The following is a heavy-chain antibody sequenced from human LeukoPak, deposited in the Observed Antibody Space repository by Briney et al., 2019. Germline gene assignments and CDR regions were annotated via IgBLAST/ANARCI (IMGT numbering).Heavy chain of an antibody. V-gene: IGHV3-30-3*01. CDR2: ISYDGSNK. CDR1: GFTFSSYP. CDR3: ARDLGYCSSTSCYRHPATGPTDY. D-gene: IGHD2-2*01. J-gene: IGHJ4*02. Sequence: GGSLRLSCAASGFTFSSYPMHWVRQAPGKGLEWVAVISYDGSNKYYADPVKGRFTISRDNSKNTLYLQMNSLRAEDTAVYYCARDLGYCSSTSCYRHPATGPTDYWGQGTLVTVSS.